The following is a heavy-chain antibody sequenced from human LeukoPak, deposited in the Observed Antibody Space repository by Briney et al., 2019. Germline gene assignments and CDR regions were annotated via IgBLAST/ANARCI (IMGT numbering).Heavy chain of an antibody. CDR1: GFTFSRYW. J-gene: IGHJ6*03. V-gene: IGHV3-7*01. CDR2: IKQDGSEK. CDR3: ARWGRDNMAVVCYNYDMDV. Sequence: AGGSLRLSCAASGFTFSRYWMSWVRQAPGKGLEWVANIKQDGSEKNYVDSVKGRFTIPRDNAKNSVYLQINSLRAGEPAVYYCARWGRDNMAVVCYNYDMDVWGKGTTVTVAS. D-gene: IGHD2-2*02.